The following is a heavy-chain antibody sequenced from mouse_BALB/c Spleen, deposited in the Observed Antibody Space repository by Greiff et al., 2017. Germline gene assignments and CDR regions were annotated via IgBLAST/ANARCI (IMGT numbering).Heavy chain of an antibody. Sequence: EVPPQPFGPEPVKPGASGKIIRKNFGYTFTEFTIPWVKPSPGKSLEWIGGIYPNNGGTSYNQKFKGKATLTVDKSSSTAYMELRSLTSEDSAVYYCARGDYYYGSSNYAMDYWGQGTSVTVSS. CDR2: IYPNNGGT. CDR1: GYTFTEFT. CDR3: ARGDYYYGSSNYAMDY. J-gene: IGHJ4*01. D-gene: IGHD1-1*01. V-gene: IGHV1-26*01.